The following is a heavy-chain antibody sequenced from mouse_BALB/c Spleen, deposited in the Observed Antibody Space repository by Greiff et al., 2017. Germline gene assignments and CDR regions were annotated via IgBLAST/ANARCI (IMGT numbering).Heavy chain of an antibody. CDR2: IYPGDGDT. J-gene: IGHJ2*01. CDR1: GYTFTSYW. Sequence: VKLVESGAELARPGASVKLSCKASGYTFTSYWMQWVKQRPGQGLEWIGAIYPGDGDTRYTQKFKGKATLTADKSSSTAYMQLSSLASEDSAVYYCARGRGFDYWGQGTTLTVSS. V-gene: IGHV1-87*01. CDR3: ARGRGFDY.